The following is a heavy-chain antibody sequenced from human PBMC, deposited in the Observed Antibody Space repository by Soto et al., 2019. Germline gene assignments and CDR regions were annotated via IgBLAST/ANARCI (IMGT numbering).Heavy chain of an antibody. D-gene: IGHD3-22*01. J-gene: IGHJ4*02. CDR3: ARDGSGLRLAHYYYDSSGYYYFDY. V-gene: IGHV1-46*01. Sequence: ASVKPSCKASGYTFTSYYMHWVRQAPGQGLEWMGIINPSGGSTSYAQKFQGRVTMTRDTSTSTVYMELSSLRSEDTAVYYCARDGSGLRLAHYYYDSSGYYYFDYWGQGTLVTVSS. CDR2: INPSGGST. CDR1: GYTFTSYY.